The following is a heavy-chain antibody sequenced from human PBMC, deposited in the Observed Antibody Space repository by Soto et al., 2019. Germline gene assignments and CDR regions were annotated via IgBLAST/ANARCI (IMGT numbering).Heavy chain of an antibody. Sequence: PGGSLRLSCAASGFTFSSYWMHWVRQVPGKGMEWVSEIDSDGSRTDYVDSVKGRTTISRDNAKNSLYLQMNNLRVEDTAVYFCARGGGSSPFDYWGQGTVVTVSS. D-gene: IGHD6-6*01. CDR1: GFTFSSYW. CDR2: IDSDGSRT. J-gene: IGHJ4*02. V-gene: IGHV3-74*01. CDR3: ARGGGSSPFDY.